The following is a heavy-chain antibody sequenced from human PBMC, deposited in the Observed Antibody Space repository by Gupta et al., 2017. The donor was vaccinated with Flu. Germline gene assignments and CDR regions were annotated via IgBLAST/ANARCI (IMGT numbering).Heavy chain of an antibody. CDR2: NNHSGST. CDR3: SXGGGYDXRLFFGYHDTYDD. CDR1: GGSFRGYY. D-gene: IGHD5-12*01. V-gene: IGHV4-34*01. Sequence: QVQLQQWGAGLLKPSETLSLTSAVYGGSFRGYYRTWIRQPPGKGLQWIGENNHSGSTNYNPSLKMRGTLAVDTSKNQFSLKLSSMTAADTAVYYXSXGGGYDXRLFFGYHDTYDDWGQGTMVTVSS. J-gene: IGHJ4*02.